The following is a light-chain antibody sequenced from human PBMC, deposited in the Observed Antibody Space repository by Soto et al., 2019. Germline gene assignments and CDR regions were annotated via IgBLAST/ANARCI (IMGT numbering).Light chain of an antibody. CDR3: QQRSGWPLT. CDR1: QSVSSY. CDR2: DAS. Sequence: EIVLTQSPATLSLSPGERATLSCRASQSVSSYLAWYQQKPGQAPRLLIYDASNRATGIPARFSGSGSGTDFTLTINSLEPEDFAVYYCQQRSGWPLTFGGGTRVEI. V-gene: IGKV3-11*01. J-gene: IGKJ4*01.